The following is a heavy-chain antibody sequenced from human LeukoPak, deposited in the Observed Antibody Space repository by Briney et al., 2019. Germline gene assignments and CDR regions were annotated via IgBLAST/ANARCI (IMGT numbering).Heavy chain of an antibody. Sequence: GGSLRLSCAASGFRFRDYSMNWVRQAPGKGLECISYIGISSGNTNYADSVKGRFTISGDKAKNSLYLQMNSLRVEDTAVYYCARDYKYAFDNWGQGTLVTVSS. CDR1: GFRFRDYS. J-gene: IGHJ4*02. D-gene: IGHD5-24*01. V-gene: IGHV3-48*01. CDR2: IGISSGNT. CDR3: ARDYKYAFDN.